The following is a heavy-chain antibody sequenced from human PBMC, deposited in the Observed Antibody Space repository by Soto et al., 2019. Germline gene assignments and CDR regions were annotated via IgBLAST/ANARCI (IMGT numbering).Heavy chain of an antibody. D-gene: IGHD6-13*01. Sequence: QVQLVQSGAEVKKPGASVKVSCKASGYTFTSYYMHWVRQAPGQGLEWMGIINPSGGSTSYAQKFQGRVTMTRDTSTSTVYMELSSLRSEDTAVYYCARTGSSSWSTSDYGMDVWGQGTTVTVSS. CDR1: GYTFTSYY. J-gene: IGHJ6*02. CDR2: INPSGGST. CDR3: ARTGSSSWSTSDYGMDV. V-gene: IGHV1-46*01.